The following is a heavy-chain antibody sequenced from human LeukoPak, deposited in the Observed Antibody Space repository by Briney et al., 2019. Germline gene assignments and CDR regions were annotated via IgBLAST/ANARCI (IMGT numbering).Heavy chain of an antibody. J-gene: IGHJ4*02. CDR2: IYDSGTT. CDR3: ACTYSSFALGY. V-gene: IGHV4-59*01. CDR1: GGSISSYY. Sequence: PSETLSLTCTVSGGSISSYYWSWIRQPPGKGLEWIGYIYDSGTTNYNPSLKSRVTISVDTSKNQFSLKLRSVTAADTAVYYCACTYSSFALGYWGQGTLVTVSS. D-gene: IGHD6-6*01.